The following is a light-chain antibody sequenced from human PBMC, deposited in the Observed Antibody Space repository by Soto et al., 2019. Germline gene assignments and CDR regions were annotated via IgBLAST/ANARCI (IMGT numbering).Light chain of an antibody. J-gene: IGLJ2*01. CDR1: SSNIGGTNY. CDR2: SNN. Sequence: QSVLTQPPSASGTPGQRVFISCSGSSSNIGGTNYAYWYQQLPGAAPKLLMHSNNLRPSGVPERISGSKSGTSASLAISGRRSEEEAVYYCASWDDRLGDVIFGGGTKLTVL. V-gene: IGLV1-47*02. CDR3: ASWDDRLGDVI.